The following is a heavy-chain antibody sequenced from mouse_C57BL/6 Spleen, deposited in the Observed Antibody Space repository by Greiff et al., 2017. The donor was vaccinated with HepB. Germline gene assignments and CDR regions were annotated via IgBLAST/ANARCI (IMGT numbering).Heavy chain of an antibody. D-gene: IGHD1-2*01. Sequence: VKLQQPGAELVKPGASVKLSCKASGYTFTSYWMQWVKQRPGQGLEWIGEIDPSDSYTNYNQKFKGKATLTVDTSSSTAYMQLSSLTSEDSAVYYCARSLLRSGAMDYWGQGTSVTVSS. CDR2: IDPSDSYT. V-gene: IGHV1-50*01. CDR3: ARSLLRSGAMDY. CDR1: GYTFTSYW. J-gene: IGHJ4*01.